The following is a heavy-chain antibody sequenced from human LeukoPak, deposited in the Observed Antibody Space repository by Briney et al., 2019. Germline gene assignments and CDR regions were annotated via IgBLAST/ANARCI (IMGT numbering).Heavy chain of an antibody. D-gene: IGHD3-16*01. J-gene: IGHJ4*02. V-gene: IGHV1-18*01. Sequence: VASVKVSCEASGYTFTSYGISWVRQAPGQGLEWMGWISAYNGNTNYAQKLQGRVTMTTDTSTSAAYMELRSLRSDDTAVYYCARDSPRGSYEHGYWGRGTLVTVSS. CDR1: GYTFTSYG. CDR3: ARDSPRGSYEHGY. CDR2: ISAYNGNT.